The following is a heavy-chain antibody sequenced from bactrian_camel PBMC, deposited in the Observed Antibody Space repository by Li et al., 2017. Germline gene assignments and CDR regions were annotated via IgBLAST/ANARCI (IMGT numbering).Heavy chain of an antibody. J-gene: IGHJ6*01. CDR3: VSQEPSTTGFGF. D-gene: IGHD5*01. V-gene: IGHV3S40*01. CDR1: GFTFSTNY. CDR2: IGSGGTST. Sequence: VQLVESGGASVRARESLRLSCAASGFTFSTNYMNWVRQAPGKGVEWVSTIGSGGTSTYYADSVKGRFTTSQDNAKNTLYLQMNSLKPEDTAVYYCVSQEPSTTGFGFWGQGTQVTVS.